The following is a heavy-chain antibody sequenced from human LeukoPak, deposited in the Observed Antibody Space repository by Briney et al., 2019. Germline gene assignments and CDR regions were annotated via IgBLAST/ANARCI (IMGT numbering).Heavy chain of an antibody. J-gene: IGHJ4*02. CDR3: ARDPITMVRGVPNYGYFDY. D-gene: IGHD3-10*01. Sequence: SVKVSCKASGGTFSSYAISWVRQAPGQGLKWMGRIIPIFGTANYAQKFQGRVTITTDESTSTAYMELSSLRSEDTAVYYCARDPITMVRGVPNYGYFDYWGQGTLVTVSS. CDR1: GGTFSSYA. CDR2: IIPIFGTA. V-gene: IGHV1-69*05.